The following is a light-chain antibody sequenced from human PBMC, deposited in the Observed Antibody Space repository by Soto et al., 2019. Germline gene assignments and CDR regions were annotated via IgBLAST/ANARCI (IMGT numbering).Light chain of an antibody. CDR2: HVT. J-gene: IGLJ1*01. V-gene: IGLV2-14*03. CDR3: CSLTTSHTYV. CDR1: SSDIGHYDY. Sequence: QSALTQPASVSGSPGQSITISCTGTSSDIGHYDYVSWYQQHPGKDPKLMIYHVTYRPSGVSNRYSGSKSGNSASLNISGLQADDEADYYCCSLTTSHTYVFGSGTKVTVL.